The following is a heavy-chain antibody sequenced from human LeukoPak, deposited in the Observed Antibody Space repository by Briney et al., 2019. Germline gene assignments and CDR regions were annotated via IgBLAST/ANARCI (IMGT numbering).Heavy chain of an antibody. CDR1: GLTVSSNF. J-gene: IGHJ4*02. V-gene: IGHV3-53*01. CDR2: IYGGGST. CDR3: ARSDCGSASCYTGSN. D-gene: IGHD2-2*02. Sequence: PGGSLRLSCAATGLTVSSNFMSWVRQAPGKGLEWVSVIYGGGSTYYADSVKGRFTISRDTPKNTSYLQMNSLRVEDTAVYYCARSDCGSASCYTGSNWGQGTLVTVSS.